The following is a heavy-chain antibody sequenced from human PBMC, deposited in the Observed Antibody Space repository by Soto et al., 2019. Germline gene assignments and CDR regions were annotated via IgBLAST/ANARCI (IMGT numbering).Heavy chain of an antibody. CDR2: INRDGSST. CDR3: AKGGYYSYDAFDM. CDR1: GLTFINYW. D-gene: IGHD3-22*01. J-gene: IGHJ3*02. Sequence: EVQLVESGGGSVQPGGSLSLSGAASGLTFINYWRTWVRKPPGKGLVWVSRINRDGSSTTYADSVKGRFTISRDNAKNTLDLQMNSLRAEDTAVYYCAKGGYYSYDAFDMWGQGTMVTVSS. V-gene: IGHV3-74*03.